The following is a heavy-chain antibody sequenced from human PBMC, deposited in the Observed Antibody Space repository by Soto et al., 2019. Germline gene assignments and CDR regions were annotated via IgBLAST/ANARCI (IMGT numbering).Heavy chain of an antibody. V-gene: IGHV4-59*08. D-gene: IGHD3-3*01. CDR2: IYYSGST. CDR3: ARQAGQYFYFWGGPPPPYGYYGMDV. J-gene: IGHJ6*02. Sequence: PSGTMSLSSTVSGGSMRSYYWGWIRQPPGKGLEWIGYIYYSGSTNYNPSLKSRVTISVDTSKNQFSLKLSSWTGADTAVYYCARQAGQYFYFWGGPPPPYGYYGMDVWGQGTTVTVSS. CDR1: GGSMRSYY.